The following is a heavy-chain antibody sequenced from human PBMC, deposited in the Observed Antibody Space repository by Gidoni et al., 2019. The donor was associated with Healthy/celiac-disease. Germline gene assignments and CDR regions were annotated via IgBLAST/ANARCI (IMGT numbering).Heavy chain of an antibody. D-gene: IGHD3-9*01. CDR1: GYTFISYA. Sequence: QVQLVQSGAEVKKPGASVQVSGKASGYTFISYAMHWVRQAPGQRLEWMGWSNAGNGNTKYSKKFKGRVTITRDTSASTAYMELSSLRSEDTAVYYCARVGVLRYFDWLSSPDYYMDVWGKGTTVTVSS. CDR3: ARVGVLRYFDWLSSPDYYMDV. J-gene: IGHJ6*03. V-gene: IGHV1-3*01. CDR2: SNAGNGNT.